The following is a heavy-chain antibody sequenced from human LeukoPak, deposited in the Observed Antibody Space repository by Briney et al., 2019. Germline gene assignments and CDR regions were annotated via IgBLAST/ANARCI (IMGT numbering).Heavy chain of an antibody. V-gene: IGHV3-21*01. CDR2: ISSSSSYI. Sequence: VGSLRLSCAPSGVTFSSDSINWVREAPGKRLEWVSSISSSSSYIYYADSVKGRFTIPRDNAKNSLYLQMNSLRAEDTAVYYCARDGSSSTDYWGQGTLVTVSS. D-gene: IGHD6-6*01. CDR1: GVTFSSDS. J-gene: IGHJ4*02. CDR3: ARDGSSSTDY.